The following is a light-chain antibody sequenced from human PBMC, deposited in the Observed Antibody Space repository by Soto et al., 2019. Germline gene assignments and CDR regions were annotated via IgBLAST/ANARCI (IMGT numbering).Light chain of an antibody. CDR3: QQYERWPLT. CDR1: ESVSDN. V-gene: IGKV3-15*01. J-gene: IGKJ4*01. Sequence: EIVMTQSPATLSVSPGDRATLYCRATESVSDNLAWYQQKPGQAPRLLIYGASTRTTGIPARFSGSGSGTEFTLTISSLQSEDFAVYYCQQYERWPLTFGGGTKVEIK. CDR2: GAS.